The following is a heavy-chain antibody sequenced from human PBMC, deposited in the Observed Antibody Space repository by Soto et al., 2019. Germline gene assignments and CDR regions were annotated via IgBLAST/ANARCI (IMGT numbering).Heavy chain of an antibody. Sequence: GASVKVSWKGCCFTFTNSCFSWVRQAPGQGLEWMGWISAYNGNTNDAQKLQGRVTMTTDTSTSTAYMELRSLRSDDTAVYYCARGLLWFGELSYWGQGTLVTVSS. V-gene: IGHV1-18*01. CDR1: CFTFTNSC. J-gene: IGHJ4*02. D-gene: IGHD3-10*01. CDR2: ISAYNGNT. CDR3: ARGLLWFGELSY.